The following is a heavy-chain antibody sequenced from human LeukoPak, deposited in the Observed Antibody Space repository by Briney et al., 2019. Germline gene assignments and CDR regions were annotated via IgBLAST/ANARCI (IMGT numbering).Heavy chain of an antibody. J-gene: IGHJ4*02. CDR3: APQLGRLTDY. D-gene: IGHD7-27*01. V-gene: IGHV1-2*02. Sequence: ASVKVSCKASGYTFTRYYMHWVRQGPGQGLEWMGWINPNSGATNYAQKFQGRVTMTRDTTVSTAYMELSRLRSDDTAVYFCAPQLGRLTDYWGQGTLVTVSS. CDR1: GYTFTRYY. CDR2: INPNSGAT.